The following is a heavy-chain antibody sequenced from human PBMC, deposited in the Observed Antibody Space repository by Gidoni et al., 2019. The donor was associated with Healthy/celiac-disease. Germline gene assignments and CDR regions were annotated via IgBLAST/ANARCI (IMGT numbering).Heavy chain of an antibody. V-gene: IGHV5-51*01. CDR3: AGHRYEDSSGYVSPDAFDI. CDR1: GYSFTSYW. D-gene: IGHD3-22*01. Sequence: EVQLVPSGAEFKMPVVSLKISCKVSGYSFTSYWIGWVRQMRGKGLEWMGIIYPGDSDTRYSPSFQGQVTISADKSISTAYLQWSSLKATDTAMEDCAGHRYEDSSGYVSPDAFDIWGQGTMVTVSS. J-gene: IGHJ3*02. CDR2: IYPGDSDT.